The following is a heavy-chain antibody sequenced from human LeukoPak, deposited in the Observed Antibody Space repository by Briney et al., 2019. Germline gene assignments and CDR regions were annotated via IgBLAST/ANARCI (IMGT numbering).Heavy chain of an antibody. V-gene: IGHV3-20*04. CDR1: GFAFDDYG. CDR2: INWNGGSP. J-gene: IGHJ4*02. D-gene: IGHD6-13*01. CDR3: ARLYVSGSWYRGYYFDY. Sequence: GGSLRLSCAASGFAFDDYGMSWVRQAPGKGLEWGSGINWNGGSPGYADSVKGRFTISRDNAKNSLYLQMNSLRAEDTALYYCARLYVSGSWYRGYYFDYWGQGTLVSVSS.